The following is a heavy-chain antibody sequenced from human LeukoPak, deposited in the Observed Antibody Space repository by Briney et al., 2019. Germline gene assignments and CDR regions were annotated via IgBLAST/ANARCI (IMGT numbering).Heavy chain of an antibody. Sequence: GGSLRLSCAASGFSFSSYAMNWVRQTPGEGLEWVSFISGSGAGTYYADSVKGRFTISRDNSKNTVYLQMNSLRAEDTAVYYCARKVVAAKGAFDYWGQGTLVTVSS. CDR2: ISGSGAGT. V-gene: IGHV3-23*01. CDR3: ARKVVAAKGAFDY. J-gene: IGHJ4*02. CDR1: GFSFSSYA. D-gene: IGHD2-15*01.